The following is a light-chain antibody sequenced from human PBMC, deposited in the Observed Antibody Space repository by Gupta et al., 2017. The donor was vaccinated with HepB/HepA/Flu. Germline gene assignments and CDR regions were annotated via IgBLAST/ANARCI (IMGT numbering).Light chain of an antibody. CDR3: NSYTSSSTFV. CDR1: SSDVGGYNY. Sequence: ALTQPASVSGSPGQSLTISCTGTSSDVGGYNYVSWYQQHPGKAPKLMICDVSNRPSGVSNRFSGSKSGNTASLTISGRQAEDEADYYCNSYTSSSTFVLGTGTKVTVL. J-gene: IGLJ1*01. V-gene: IGLV2-14*03. CDR2: DVS.